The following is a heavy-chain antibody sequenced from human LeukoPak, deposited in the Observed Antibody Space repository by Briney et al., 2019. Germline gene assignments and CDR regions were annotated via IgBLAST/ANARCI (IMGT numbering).Heavy chain of an antibody. D-gene: IGHD1-26*01. CDR3: ARAPREYFDY. CDR2: IYYSGST. CDR1: GGSISSYY. V-gene: IGHV4-59*01. J-gene: IGHJ4*02. Sequence: SETLPLTCTVSGGSISSYYWSWIRQPPGKGLEWIGYIYYSGSTNYNPSLKSRVTISVDTSKNQFSLRLSSVTAADTAVYYCARAPREYFDYWGQGTLVTVSS.